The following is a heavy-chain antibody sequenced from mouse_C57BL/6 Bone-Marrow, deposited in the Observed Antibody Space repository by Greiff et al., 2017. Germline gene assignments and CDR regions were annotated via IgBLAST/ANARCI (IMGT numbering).Heavy chain of an antibody. D-gene: IGHD1-1*01. Sequence: EVKLVESGPGLVKPSQSLSLTCSVTGYSITSGYYWNWIRQFPGNKLEWMGYISYDGSNNYNPSLKNRISITRDTSKNQFFLKLNSVTTEDTATYYCAVGSSIYWYFDVWGTGTTVTVSS. CDR3: AVGSSIYWYFDV. V-gene: IGHV3-6*01. J-gene: IGHJ1*03. CDR2: ISYDGSN. CDR1: GYSITSGYY.